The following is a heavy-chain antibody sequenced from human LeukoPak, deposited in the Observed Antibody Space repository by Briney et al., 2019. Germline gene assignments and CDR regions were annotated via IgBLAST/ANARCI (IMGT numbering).Heavy chain of an antibody. D-gene: IGHD3-10*01. CDR1: GFTFSSYA. J-gene: IGHJ4*02. CDR3: ARDAGKGSYFDY. Sequence: PGGSLRLSCAASGFTFSSYAMHWVRQAPGKGLEWVAVISYDGSNKYYADSVKGRFTISRDNSKNTLYLQMNSLRAEDTAVYYCARDAGKGSYFDYWGQGTLVTVSS. CDR2: ISYDGSNK. V-gene: IGHV3-30*04.